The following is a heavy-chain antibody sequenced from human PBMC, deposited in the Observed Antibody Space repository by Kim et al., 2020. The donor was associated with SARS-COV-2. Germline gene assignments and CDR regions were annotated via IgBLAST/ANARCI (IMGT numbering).Heavy chain of an antibody. CDR3: ARDWARGSGATGVDY. Sequence: DSVKGRFTISRDTANNSMYLQMNSLIAEDTAVYYCARDWARGSGATGVDYWGQGTLVTVSS. V-gene: IGHV3-7*03. J-gene: IGHJ4*02. D-gene: IGHD3-10*01.